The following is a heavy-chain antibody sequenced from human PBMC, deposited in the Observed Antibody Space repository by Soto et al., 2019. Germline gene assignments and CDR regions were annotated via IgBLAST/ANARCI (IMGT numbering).Heavy chain of an antibody. J-gene: IGHJ6*02. CDR3: ARGWGYFDSSGFPYLYAMDV. CDR2: IKEDGSEK. V-gene: IGHV3-7*01. Sequence: GGSLRLSCAASGFTFSTYWMSWVRQPPGKGLEWVANIKEDGSEKYYVDSVEGRFTISRDNAKNSLYLQMNSLRAEDTAVYYCARGWGYFDSSGFPYLYAMDVWGQGTTVTVSS. D-gene: IGHD3-22*01. CDR1: GFTFSTYW.